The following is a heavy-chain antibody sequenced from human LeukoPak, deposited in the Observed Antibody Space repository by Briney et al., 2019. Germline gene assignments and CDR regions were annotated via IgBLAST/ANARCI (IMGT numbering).Heavy chain of an antibody. CDR1: GGSISSGDYY. V-gene: IGHV4-30-4*01. CDR2: IYYSGST. Sequence: PSQTLSLTCTVSGGSISSGDYYWSWIRQPPGKGLEWIGYIYYSGSTYYNPSLKSRVTLSVDTSKNQFSLKLSSVTAADTAVYYCARDRIAAGGFDYWGQGTLVTVSS. CDR3: ARDRIAAGGFDY. J-gene: IGHJ4*02. D-gene: IGHD6-13*01.